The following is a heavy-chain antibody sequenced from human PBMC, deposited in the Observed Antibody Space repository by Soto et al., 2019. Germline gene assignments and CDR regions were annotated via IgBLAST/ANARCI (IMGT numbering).Heavy chain of an antibody. CDR2: ISYAGSNN. CDR1: GFTFSSYG. CDR3: AKIRVIFGYFDGPMGGDDAFDI. D-gene: IGHD3-9*01. J-gene: IGHJ3*02. Sequence: QVQLVQSGGGVVQPGRSLRLSCAASGFTFSSYGMHWDRQAPGKGLEWEAVISYAGSNNYYAESVQGRFTISRDNSKNTLYLQMSSMRGESAAVYYCAKIRVIFGYFDGPMGGDDAFDIWGRGTMLTVSS. V-gene: IGHV3-30*18.